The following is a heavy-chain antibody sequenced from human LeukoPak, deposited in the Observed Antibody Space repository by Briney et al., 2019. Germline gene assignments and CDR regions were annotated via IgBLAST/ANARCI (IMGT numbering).Heavy chain of an antibody. Sequence: GGSLRLSCAASGFTFSNCWMSWVRQAPGKGLEWVANIKQDGSEEYYVDSVKGRFTISRVNAENSLFLQMNSLRVEDTAVYYCARGPLGYCSVTSCQFDYWGQGTLVTVSS. J-gene: IGHJ4*02. V-gene: IGHV3-7*01. CDR2: IKQDGSEE. D-gene: IGHD2-2*01. CDR1: GFTFSNCW. CDR3: ARGPLGYCSVTSCQFDY.